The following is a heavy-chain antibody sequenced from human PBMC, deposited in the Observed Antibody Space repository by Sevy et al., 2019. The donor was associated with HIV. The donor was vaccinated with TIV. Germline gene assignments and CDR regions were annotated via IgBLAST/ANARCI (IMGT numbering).Heavy chain of an antibody. D-gene: IGHD3-3*01. CDR2: IYHSGST. V-gene: IGHV4-38-2*02. CDR3: ARTSRFLEWLLPGGPDYGMDV. CDR1: GYSISSGYY. J-gene: IGHJ6*02. Sequence: SETLSLTCTVSGYSISSGYYWGWIRQPPGKGLEWIGSIYHSGSTYYNPSLKSRVTISVDTSKNQLSLKLSSVTAADTAMYYCARTSRFLEWLLPGGPDYGMDVWGQGTTVTVSS.